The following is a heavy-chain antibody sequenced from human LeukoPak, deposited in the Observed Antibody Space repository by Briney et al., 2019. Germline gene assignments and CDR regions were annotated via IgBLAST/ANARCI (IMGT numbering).Heavy chain of an antibody. D-gene: IGHD6-6*01. CDR1: GFTFSDYY. CDR3: ARDWSQCSSSHAFDI. Sequence: GGSLRLSCAASGFTFSDYYMTWIRQAPGKGLEWVSYISGSGSIRYYADSVQGRFTISRDNAKNSLYLQMNSLRAEDTAVYYCARDWSQCSSSHAFDIWGQGTMVTVSS. CDR2: ISGSGSIR. V-gene: IGHV3-11*04. J-gene: IGHJ3*02.